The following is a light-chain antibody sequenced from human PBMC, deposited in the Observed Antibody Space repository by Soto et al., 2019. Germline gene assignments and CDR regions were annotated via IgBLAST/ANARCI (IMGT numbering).Light chain of an antibody. V-gene: IGKV1-39*01. CDR2: AAS. CDR3: QQGYSNTWT. J-gene: IGKJ1*01. Sequence: DIQMTQSPSYLGASVGDRFAITARASQSVDTYLHWYQKKAGKAPKLLIYAASNLQSGVPSRFSGRGSGTDLTLTVESIQNEDFETYYCQQGYSNTWTFGHGTKVDI. CDR1: QSVDTY.